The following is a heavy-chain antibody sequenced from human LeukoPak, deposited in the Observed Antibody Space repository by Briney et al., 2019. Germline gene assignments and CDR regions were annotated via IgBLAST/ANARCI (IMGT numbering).Heavy chain of an antibody. CDR1: GGSISSGSYY. CDR2: IYTSGST. J-gene: IGHJ6*03. CDR3: ARSGPLPPYYYYYMDV. V-gene: IGHV4-61*02. D-gene: IGHD3-3*01. Sequence: SETLSLTCTVSGGSISSGSYYWSWIRQPAGKGLEWIGRIYTSGSTNYNPSLKSRVTMSVDTSKNQFSLKLSSVTAADTAVYYCARSGPLPPYYYYYMDVWGKGTTVTISS.